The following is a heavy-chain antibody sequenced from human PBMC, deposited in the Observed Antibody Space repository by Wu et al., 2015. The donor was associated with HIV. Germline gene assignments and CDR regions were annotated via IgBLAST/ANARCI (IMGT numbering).Heavy chain of an antibody. V-gene: IGHV1-2*02. Sequence: QVQLVQSGAEVKKPGASVMVSCKAIGHSFSDYGVHWVRQAPGQGLEFMGRLNPNTGATDFPQKFQGRVTVTRDTSISTAYMEVYGLRPEDTAVYYCAAGIQAGGANYWGQGTLVTVSS. D-gene: IGHD2-21*01. CDR1: GHSFSDYG. CDR3: AAGIQAGGANY. CDR2: LNPNTGAT. J-gene: IGHJ4*02.